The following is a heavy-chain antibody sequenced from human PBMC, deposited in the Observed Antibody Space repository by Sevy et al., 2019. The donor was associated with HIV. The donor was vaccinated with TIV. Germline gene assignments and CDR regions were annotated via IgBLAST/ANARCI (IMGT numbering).Heavy chain of an antibody. CDR2: IYYSGST. CDR3: ARRPYYDILTGYYFDF. D-gene: IGHD3-9*01. CDR1: GGSVSRSTYY. Sequence: SETLSLTCTVSGGSVSRSTYYWGWIRQPPGKGLEWIGSIYYSGSTYYNPSLKSRVTISVDTSKNQFSLKLRSVTAADTAVYYCARRPYYDILTGYYFDFWGQGTLVTVSS. J-gene: IGHJ4*02. V-gene: IGHV4-39*01.